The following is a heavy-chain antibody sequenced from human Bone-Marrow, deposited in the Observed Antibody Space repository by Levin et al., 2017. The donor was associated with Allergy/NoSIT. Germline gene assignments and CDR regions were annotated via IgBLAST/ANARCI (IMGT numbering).Heavy chain of an antibody. D-gene: IGHD6-13*01. CDR2: ISSSGSTI. Sequence: GGSLRLSCAASGFTFSDYYMSWIRQAPGKGLEWVSYISSSGSTIYYADSVKGRFTISRDNAKNSLYLQMNSLRAEDTAVYYCARYLRAAGTKYYYYYYGMDVWGQGTTVTVSS. CDR3: ARYLRAAGTKYYYYYYGMDV. V-gene: IGHV3-11*01. CDR1: GFTFSDYY. J-gene: IGHJ6*02.